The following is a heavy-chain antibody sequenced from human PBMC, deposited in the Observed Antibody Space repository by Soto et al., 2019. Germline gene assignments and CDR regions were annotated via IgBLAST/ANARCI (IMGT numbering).Heavy chain of an antibody. Sequence: QVQLVQSGAEVKKPGSSVKVSCKASGGTFSSYAISWVRQAPGQGLEWMGGIIPIFGTANYAQKFQGRVTITAEESTSTAYMGLGSLRSEDTAVYYCARSLGYCSSTSCFVAATPENYYYYGMDVWGQGTTVTVSS. D-gene: IGHD2-2*01. V-gene: IGHV1-69*01. CDR1: GGTFSSYA. CDR2: IIPIFGTA. J-gene: IGHJ6*02. CDR3: ARSLGYCSSTSCFVAATPENYYYYGMDV.